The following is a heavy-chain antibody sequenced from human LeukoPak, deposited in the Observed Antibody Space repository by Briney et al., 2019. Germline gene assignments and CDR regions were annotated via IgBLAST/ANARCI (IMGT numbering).Heavy chain of an antibody. CDR2: INSDGSST. D-gene: IGHD6-13*01. CDR1: GFTFSSYW. CDR3: VTAAGLKLDAFDI. V-gene: IGHV3-74*01. Sequence: QPGRSLRLSCAASGFTFSSYWMHWVRQAPGKGLVWVSRINSDGSSTSYADSVKGRFTISRDNAKNTLYLQMNSLRAEDTAVYYCVTAAGLKLDAFDIWGQGTMVTVSS. J-gene: IGHJ3*02.